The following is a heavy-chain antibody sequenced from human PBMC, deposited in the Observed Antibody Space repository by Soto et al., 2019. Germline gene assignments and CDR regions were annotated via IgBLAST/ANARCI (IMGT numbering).Heavy chain of an antibody. D-gene: IGHD3-22*01. CDR2: ISGSGGST. CDR1: GFTFSSYA. V-gene: IGHV3-23*01. CDR3: AKGTEDDSSGYYYVPSYYFDY. Sequence: GGSLRLSCAASGFTFSSYAMSWVRQASGKGLEWVSAISGSGGSTYYADSVKGRFTISRDNSKNTLYLQMNSLRAEDTAVYYCAKGTEDDSSGYYYVPSYYFDYWGQGTLVTVSS. J-gene: IGHJ4*02.